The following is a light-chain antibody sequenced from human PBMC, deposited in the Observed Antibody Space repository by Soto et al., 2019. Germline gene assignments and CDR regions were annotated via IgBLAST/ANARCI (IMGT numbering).Light chain of an antibody. Sequence: RVMTQSPATLSVSPGERASLSCRASQSVSSNLAWYQQKPGQAPRLLIYCASIRATGVPARFSGSGSGTDFTLTISSLKSEDFAIYYCQQYNNWPSMYTFGQGTKLEIK. CDR3: QQYNNWPSMYT. V-gene: IGKV3-15*01. J-gene: IGKJ2*01. CDR2: CAS. CDR1: QSVSSN.